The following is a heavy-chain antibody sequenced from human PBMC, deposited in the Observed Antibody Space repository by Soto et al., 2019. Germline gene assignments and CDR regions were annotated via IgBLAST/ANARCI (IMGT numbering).Heavy chain of an antibody. CDR2: IIPKLGSA. V-gene: IGHV1-69*01. J-gene: IGHJ4*02. CDR3: ARGGDGSNFGAVY. CDR1: GGGNLRDYR. D-gene: IGHD2-21*01. Sequence: QVQLVQSGAEVKDPGSSVTVSCKASGGGNLRDYRTTWVRRAPGQGLEWLGGIIPKLGSANYAQNFQGRVTVTADESTNTVYMELRSLRSDDTAVYYCARGGDGSNFGAVYWGQGTPVTVSS.